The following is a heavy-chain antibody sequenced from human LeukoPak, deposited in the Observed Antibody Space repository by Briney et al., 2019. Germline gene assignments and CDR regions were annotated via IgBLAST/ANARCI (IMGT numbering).Heavy chain of an antibody. Sequence: GGSLRLSCAASGFTFSSYGMHWVRQAPGKGLEWVAVISYDGSNKYYADSVKGRFTISRDNSKNTLYLQMNSLRAEDTAVYYCAKDLPTPLCSGSYWFDAFDIWGQGTMVTVSS. J-gene: IGHJ3*02. D-gene: IGHD1-26*01. V-gene: IGHV3-30*18. CDR3: AKDLPTPLCSGSYWFDAFDI. CDR2: ISYDGSNK. CDR1: GFTFSSYG.